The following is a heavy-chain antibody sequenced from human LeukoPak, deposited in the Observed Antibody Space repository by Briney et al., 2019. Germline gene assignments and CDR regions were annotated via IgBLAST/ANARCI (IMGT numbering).Heavy chain of an antibody. V-gene: IGHV4-39*07. CDR3: ARDHSSASYTSYYYYMDV. D-gene: IGHD1-26*01. Sequence: PSETLSLTCTVSGGSISSSSYYWGWIRQPPGKGLEWIGTIYYSGNTYYNPSLQSRVTISVDTSKNQFSLKLSSVTAADTAVYYCARDHSSASYTSYYYYMDVWGKGTTVTVSS. CDR2: IYYSGNT. J-gene: IGHJ6*03. CDR1: GGSISSSSYY.